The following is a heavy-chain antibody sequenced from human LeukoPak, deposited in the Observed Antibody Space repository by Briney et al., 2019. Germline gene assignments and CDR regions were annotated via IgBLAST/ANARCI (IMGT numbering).Heavy chain of an antibody. CDR2: ISAYNGNT. Sequence: ASVKVSCKASGYTFTSYGISWVRQAPGQGLEWMGWISAYNGNTNYAQKLRGRVTMTEDTSTDTAYMELSSLRSEDTAVYYCATDVAAAGPFDYWGQGNLVTVSS. CDR1: GYTFTSYG. J-gene: IGHJ4*02. V-gene: IGHV1-18*01. CDR3: ATDVAAAGPFDY. D-gene: IGHD6-13*01.